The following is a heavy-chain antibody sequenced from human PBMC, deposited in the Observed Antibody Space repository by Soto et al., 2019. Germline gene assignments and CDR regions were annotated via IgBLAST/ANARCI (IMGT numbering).Heavy chain of an antibody. J-gene: IGHJ6*02. CDR2: INPNSGGT. Sequence: QVQLVQSGAEVKKPGASVKVSCKASGYTFTGYDMHWVRQAPGQGRAWMGWINPNSGGTNYAKKFQGWVTMTRDTSITTAYMELSRLRSDDTAVYYCARVPREYYGSGSPTRTRDYYYYGMDVWGQATTVTVSS. V-gene: IGHV1-2*04. D-gene: IGHD3-10*01. CDR3: ARVPREYYGSGSPTRTRDYYYYGMDV. CDR1: GYTFTGYD.